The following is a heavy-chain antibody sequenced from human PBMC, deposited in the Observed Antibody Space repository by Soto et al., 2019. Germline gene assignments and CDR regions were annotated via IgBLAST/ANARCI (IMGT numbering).Heavy chain of an antibody. CDR2: ISGSGGST. V-gene: IGHV3-23*01. J-gene: IGHJ4*02. Sequence: GGSLRLSCAASGFTFSSYAMSWVRQAPGKGLEWVSAISGSGGSTYYADSVKGRFTISRDNSKNTLYLQMNSLRAEDTAVYYCAKYKDYGGLVRGVYFDYCGQGTLVTVSS. CDR1: GFTFSSYA. CDR3: AKYKDYGGLVRGVYFDY. D-gene: IGHD3-10*01.